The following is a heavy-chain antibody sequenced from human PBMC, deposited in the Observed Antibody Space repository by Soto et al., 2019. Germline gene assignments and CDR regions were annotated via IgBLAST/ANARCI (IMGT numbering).Heavy chain of an antibody. D-gene: IGHD6-13*01. J-gene: IGHJ6*02. CDR1: GYSLTGYY. CDR2: INPNSGGT. V-gene: IGHV1-2*04. CDR3: ARDCSSSPGLRYGMDV. Sequence: GASVKVSCKASGYSLTGYYMHWVRQAPGQGLEWMGWINPNSGGTNYAQKFQGWVTMTRDTSISTAYMELSRLRSDDTAVYYCARDCSSSPGLRYGMDVWGQGTTVTVSS.